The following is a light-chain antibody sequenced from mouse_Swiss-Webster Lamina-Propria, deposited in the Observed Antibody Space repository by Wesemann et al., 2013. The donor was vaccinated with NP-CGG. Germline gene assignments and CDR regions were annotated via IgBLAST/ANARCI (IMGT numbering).Light chain of an antibody. CDR3: QHFWGTPYT. J-gene: IGKJ2*01. CDR2: AAT. V-gene: IGKV12-46*01. CDR1: QTIGTW. Sequence: DIQMTQSPASQSASLGESVTITCLASQTIGTWLAWYQQKQGKSPQLLVYAATNLADGVPSRFSGSGSGTQYSLKINSLQSEDFGSYYCQHFWGTPYTFGGGTKLEIK.